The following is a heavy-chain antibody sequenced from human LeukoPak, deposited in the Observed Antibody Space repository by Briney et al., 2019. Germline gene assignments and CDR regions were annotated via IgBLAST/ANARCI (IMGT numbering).Heavy chain of an antibody. CDR3: ARGDYYDSSGYYLQAFDY. V-gene: IGHV4-59*01. Sequence: SGTLSLTCTVSGGSISSYYWSWIRQPPGKGLEWIGYIYYSGSTNYNPSLKSRVTISVDTSKNQFSLKLSSVTAADTAVYYCARGDYYDSSGYYLQAFDYWGQGTLVTVSS. J-gene: IGHJ4*02. CDR1: GGSISSYY. CDR2: IYYSGST. D-gene: IGHD3-22*01.